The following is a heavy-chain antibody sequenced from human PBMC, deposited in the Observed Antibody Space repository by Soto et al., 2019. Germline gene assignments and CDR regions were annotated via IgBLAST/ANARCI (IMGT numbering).Heavy chain of an antibody. Sequence: ASVKVSCKASGYTFTSYVITWVRQAPGQGLEWMGWISAYNGNTNYAQKLQGRVTMTTDTSTSTAYLQWNSLQASDTATYYCTKGAERTVQRFLDWVCGHWGQGTPVTVSS. CDR3: TKGAERTVQRFLDWVCGH. CDR1: GYTFTSYV. D-gene: IGHD3-9*01. J-gene: IGHJ4*02. CDR2: ISAYNGNT. V-gene: IGHV1-18*01.